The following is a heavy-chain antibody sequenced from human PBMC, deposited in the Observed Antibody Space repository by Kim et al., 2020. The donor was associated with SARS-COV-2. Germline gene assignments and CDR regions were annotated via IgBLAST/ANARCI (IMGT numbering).Heavy chain of an antibody. J-gene: IGHJ5*02. Sequence: YYNPSLKGRVAISIDTSKNQFSLKLSSVTAADTAVYYWARTLAARNFDPWGQGTLVTVSS. CDR3: ARTLAARNFDP. V-gene: IGHV4-31*02. D-gene: IGHD6-6*01.